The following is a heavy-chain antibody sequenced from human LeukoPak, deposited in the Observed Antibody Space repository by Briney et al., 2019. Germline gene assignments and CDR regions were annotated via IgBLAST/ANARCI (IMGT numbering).Heavy chain of an antibody. CDR3: ATTTVTPNGDAFDI. D-gene: IGHD4-17*01. CDR1: GDSISSSNW. J-gene: IGHJ3*02. Sequence: SETLSLTCAVFGDSISSSNWWSWVRQPPGKGLEWIGEIYHGGTTNYNPSLKSRVTISIDKSKNHFSLNLSSVSAADTAVYYCATTTVTPNGDAFDIWSQGTLVTVSS. V-gene: IGHV4-4*02. CDR2: IYHGGTT.